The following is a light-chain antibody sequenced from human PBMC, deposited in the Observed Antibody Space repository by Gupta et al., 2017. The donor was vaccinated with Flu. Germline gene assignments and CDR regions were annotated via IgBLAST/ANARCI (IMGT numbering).Light chain of an antibody. Sequence: ERPIPSCMDRHSVPGNCLAWYQQKPDQAPRLLIYGAYSRANGIQDRFSGSGSVTDFTLTISRLEHEDFAVYYCQQYGSSPLTFGGGTKVEIK. J-gene: IGKJ4*01. CDR3: QQYGSSPLT. CDR2: GAY. CDR1: HSVPGNC. V-gene: IGKV3-20*01.